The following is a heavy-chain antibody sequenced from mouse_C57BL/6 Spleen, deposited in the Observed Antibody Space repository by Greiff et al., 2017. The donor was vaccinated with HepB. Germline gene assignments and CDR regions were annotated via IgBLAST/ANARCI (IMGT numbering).Heavy chain of an antibody. CDR2: ISSGSSTI. CDR3: ARTHYGSLWYFDV. V-gene: IGHV5-17*01. J-gene: IGHJ1*03. CDR1: GFTLSDYG. D-gene: IGHD1-1*01. Sequence: EVKLMESGGGLVKPGGSLKLSCAASGFTLSDYGMHWVRQAPEKGLEWVAYISSGSSTIYYADTVKGRFTISRDNAKNTLFLQMTSLRSEDTAMYYCARTHYGSLWYFDVWGTGTTVTVSS.